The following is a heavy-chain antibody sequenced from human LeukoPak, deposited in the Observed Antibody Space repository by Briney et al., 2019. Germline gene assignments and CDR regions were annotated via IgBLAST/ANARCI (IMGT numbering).Heavy chain of an antibody. CDR1: GGSFSGYY. CDR2: INHSGST. D-gene: IGHD3-10*01. V-gene: IGHV4-34*01. J-gene: IGHJ4*02. CDR3: ARYYGSGSYHATSFDY. Sequence: PSETLFLTCAVYGGSFSGYYWSWIRQPPGKGLEWIGEINHSGSTNYNPSPKSRVTISVDTSKNQFSLKLSSVTAADTAVYYCARYYGSGSYHATSFDYWGQGTLVTVSS.